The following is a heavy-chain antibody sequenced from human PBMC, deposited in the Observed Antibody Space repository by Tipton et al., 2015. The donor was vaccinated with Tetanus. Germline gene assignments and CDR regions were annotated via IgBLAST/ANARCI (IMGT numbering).Heavy chain of an antibody. D-gene: IGHD3-22*01. J-gene: IGHJ4*02. CDR3: ARGVYLAQRYYYDSSGDFDY. Sequence: QLVQSGAEVKKPGASVKVSCKASGYTFTSYGISWVRQAPGQGLEWMGWISAYTGNTNYAQKLQGRVTMTTDTSTSTAYMELRSLRSDDTAVYYCARGVYLAQRYYYDSSGDFDYWGQGTLVTVSS. CDR1: GYTFTSYG. CDR2: ISAYTGNT. V-gene: IGHV1-18*01.